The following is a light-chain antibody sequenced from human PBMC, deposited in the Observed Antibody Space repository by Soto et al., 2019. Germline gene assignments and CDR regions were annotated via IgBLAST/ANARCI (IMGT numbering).Light chain of an antibody. Sequence: QSALTQPASVSGSPGQSITISCTGTNSDIGGYNYVSWYQQHPGKAPKLMIYDVSNRPSGVSYRFSGSKSCNTASLTISGLQDEDEADYSCSAYTSRSTLGVFGGGTKLTVL. J-gene: IGLJ2*01. CDR3: SAYTSRSTLGV. CDR2: DVS. V-gene: IGLV2-14*03. CDR1: NSDIGGYNY.